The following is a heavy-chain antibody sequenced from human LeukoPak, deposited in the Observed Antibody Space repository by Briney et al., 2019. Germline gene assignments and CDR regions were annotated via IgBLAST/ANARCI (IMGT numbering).Heavy chain of an antibody. Sequence: PGGSLRLSCAASGFTFSSYSMNWVRQAPGKGLEWVSSISSSSSYIYYADSVKGRFTISRDNAKNTLYLQMNSLRAEDTAIYYCAKQKWELLLMIDYWGQGTLVTVSS. V-gene: IGHV3-21*04. J-gene: IGHJ4*02. D-gene: IGHD1-26*01. CDR3: AKQKWELLLMIDY. CDR2: ISSSSSYI. CDR1: GFTFSSYS.